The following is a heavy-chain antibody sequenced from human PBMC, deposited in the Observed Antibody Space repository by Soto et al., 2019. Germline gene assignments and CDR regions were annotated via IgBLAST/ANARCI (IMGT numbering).Heavy chain of an antibody. Sequence: GESLKISCKGSGYSFTSYWIGWVRQMPGKGLEWMGIIYPGDSDTRYSPSFQGQVTISADKSISTAYLQWSSLKASDTAMYYCARTRSGSYGHYYYYGMDVWGQGTTVTVSS. V-gene: IGHV5-51*01. CDR3: ARTRSGSYGHYYYYGMDV. D-gene: IGHD5-18*01. CDR1: GYSFTSYW. J-gene: IGHJ6*02. CDR2: IYPGDSDT.